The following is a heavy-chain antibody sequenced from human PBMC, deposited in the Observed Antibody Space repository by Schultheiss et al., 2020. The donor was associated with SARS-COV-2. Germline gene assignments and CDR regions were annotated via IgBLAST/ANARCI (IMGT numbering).Heavy chain of an antibody. D-gene: IGHD1-26*01. V-gene: IGHV3-74*01. CDR1: GFTFSSYW. Sequence: GGSLRLSCAASGFTFSSYWMHWVRQAPGKGLVWVSRINSDGSSTSYADSVKGRFTISRDNAKNTLYLQVNSLRAEDTAVYYCAKSKGAYYYYYMDVWGKGTTVTVSS. J-gene: IGHJ6*03. CDR2: INSDGSST. CDR3: AKSKGAYYYYYMDV.